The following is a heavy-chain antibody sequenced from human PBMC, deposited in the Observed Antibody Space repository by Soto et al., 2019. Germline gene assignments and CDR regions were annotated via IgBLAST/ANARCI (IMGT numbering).Heavy chain of an antibody. CDR3: ARPASHCSSTSCYQYYGMDV. CDR1: GYSFTSYW. V-gene: IGHV5-10-1*01. D-gene: IGHD2-2*01. CDR2: IDPSDSYT. J-gene: IGHJ6*02. Sequence: GESLKISCKGSGYSFTSYWISWVRQMPGKGLEWMGRIDPSDSYTNYSPSFQGHVTISADKSISTAYLQWSSLKASDTAMYYCARPASHCSSTSCYQYYGMDVWGQGTTVTV.